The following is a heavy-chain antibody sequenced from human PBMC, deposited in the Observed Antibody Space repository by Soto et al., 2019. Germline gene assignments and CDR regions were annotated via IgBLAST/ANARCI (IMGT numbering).Heavy chain of an antibody. J-gene: IGHJ6*03. CDR2: MNHSGST. Sequence: SETLSLTCAVYGGSFSGYYWSWLRQPAGKGMEWIGEMNHSGSTNYNPSLKSRVTISVDTSKNQFSLKLSSVTAADTAVYYCARGRGTIFGVVSPRHYMDVWGKGTTVTVSS. CDR1: GGSFSGYY. CDR3: ARGRGTIFGVVSPRHYMDV. V-gene: IGHV4-34*01. D-gene: IGHD3-3*01.